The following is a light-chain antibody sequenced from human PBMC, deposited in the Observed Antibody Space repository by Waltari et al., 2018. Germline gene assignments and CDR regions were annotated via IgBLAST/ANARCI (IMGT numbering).Light chain of an antibody. CDR3: SSYAGGSSLM. V-gene: IGLV2-8*01. Sequence: QSALTQPPSASGSPGQSITISCTGISTDVAGYDPVFWYQHHPGKAPKLLIYEVTQRPSGVPDLFSGSKSDNTASLAVSGLQAEDEADYYCSSYAGGSSLMFGGGTKLTVL. CDR1: STDVAGYDP. J-gene: IGLJ3*02. CDR2: EVT.